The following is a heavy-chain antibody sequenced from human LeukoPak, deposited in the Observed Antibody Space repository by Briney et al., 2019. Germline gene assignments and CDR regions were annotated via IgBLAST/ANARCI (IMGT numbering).Heavy chain of an antibody. J-gene: IGHJ4*02. D-gene: IGHD7-27*01. CDR2: INHSGST. V-gene: IGHV4-34*01. Sequence: SETLSLTCAVYGGSFSGYYWSWIRQPPGKGLEWIGEINHSGSTNYNPSLKSRVPISVDTSKNQFSLKLSSVTAADTAVYYCARDLGPKYYFDYWGQGTLVTVSS. CDR1: GGSFSGYY. CDR3: ARDLGPKYYFDY.